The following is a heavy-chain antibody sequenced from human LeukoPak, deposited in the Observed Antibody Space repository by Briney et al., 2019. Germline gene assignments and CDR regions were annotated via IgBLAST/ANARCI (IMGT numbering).Heavy chain of an antibody. CDR3: ARGSIAAAGSDF. V-gene: IGHV1-8*01. J-gene: IGHJ4*02. D-gene: IGHD6-13*01. CDR1: GYSFTSYA. CDR2: MNPNSGNT. Sequence: ASVMVSCKASGYSFTSYAIDWVRQATGQGLEWMGWMNPNSGNTGYAQKFQGRVTMTRNTSISTACMELSSLRSEDTAVYYCARGSIAAAGSDFWGQGTLVTVSS.